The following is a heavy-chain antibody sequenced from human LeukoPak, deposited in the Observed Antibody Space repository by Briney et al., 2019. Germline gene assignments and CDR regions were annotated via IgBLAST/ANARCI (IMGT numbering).Heavy chain of an antibody. J-gene: IGHJ6*03. D-gene: IGHD3-10*01. Sequence: GGSLRLSCEASGLAFRNFAMSWVRQAPGKGLEWVSGMTGSGGSSYYADSVKGRFTISRDNAKNALYLQMNSLRADDTALYYCAKMKGERLNDYCMDVWGKGTTVTVSS. CDR3: AKMKGERLNDYCMDV. CDR1: GLAFRNFA. CDR2: MTGSGGSS. V-gene: IGHV3-23*01.